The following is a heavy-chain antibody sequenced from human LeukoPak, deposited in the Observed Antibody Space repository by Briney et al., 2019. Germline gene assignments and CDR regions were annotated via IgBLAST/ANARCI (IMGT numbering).Heavy chain of an antibody. D-gene: IGHD3-22*01. J-gene: IGHJ1*01. CDR3: ASITMIVVVITNTGPGHFQH. CDR1: VFGFSGYA. V-gene: IGHV3-23*01. CDR2: LRRRACST. Sequence: RVPLRRTWGAAVFGFSGYAMIWIRQAEGFGASYRAALRRRACSTYYADSVKGRFTISRDNSKNTLYLQMNSLRAEDTAVYYCASITMIVVVITNTGPGHFQHWGQGTLVTVSS.